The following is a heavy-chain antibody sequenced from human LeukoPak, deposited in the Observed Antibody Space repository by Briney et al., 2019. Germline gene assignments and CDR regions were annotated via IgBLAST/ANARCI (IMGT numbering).Heavy chain of an antibody. D-gene: IGHD6-6*01. CDR1: GGSFSGYY. CDR3: TRQYSSSYYSDS. V-gene: IGHV4-34*01. J-gene: IGHJ4*02. CDR2: INHRGTT. Sequence: SETLSLTCTVYGGSFSGYYWSWIRQPPGRGLEWIGDINHRGTTNYNPSLKSRVTISVDTSKNQFSLNRNSVTAADTAVYYCTRQYSSSYYSDSWGQGTLVTVSS.